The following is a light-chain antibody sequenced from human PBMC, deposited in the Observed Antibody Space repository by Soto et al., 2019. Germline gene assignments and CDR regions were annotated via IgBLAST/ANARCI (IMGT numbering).Light chain of an antibody. J-gene: IGLJ3*02. CDR3: CSYAGSSTWV. CDR2: EVS. Sequence: QSALTQPASVSGSPGQSITISCTGTSSDVGSYNLVSWYQQHPGKAPNLMIYEVSKRPSGVSNRFSGSKSGNTASLTVSGLQAEDEADYDCCSYAGSSTWVFGGGTKLTVL. CDR1: SSDVGSYNL. V-gene: IGLV2-23*02.